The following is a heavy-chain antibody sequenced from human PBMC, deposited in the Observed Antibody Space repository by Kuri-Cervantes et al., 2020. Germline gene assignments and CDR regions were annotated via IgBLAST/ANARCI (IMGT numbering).Heavy chain of an antibody. Sequence: GGSLRLSCAASGFTFSSYGMHWVRQAPGKGLEWVAVVSYDGNKKYYADSVKGRFTISRENDKNSLYLQMNSLRAEDTAVYYCARDSKVIAVATEFDYWGQGTLVTVSS. CDR1: GFTFSSYG. CDR2: VSYDGNKK. CDR3: ARDSKVIAVATEFDY. V-gene: IGHV3-30*03. J-gene: IGHJ4*02. D-gene: IGHD6-19*01.